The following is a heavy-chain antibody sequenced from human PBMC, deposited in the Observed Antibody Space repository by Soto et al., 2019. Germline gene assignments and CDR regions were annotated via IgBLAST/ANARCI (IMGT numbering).Heavy chain of an antibody. CDR3: AREAGEGINWFDP. CDR2: IIPIFGTA. CDR1: GGTFSSYA. Sequence: GASVKVSCKASGGTFSSYAISWVRQAPGQGLEWMGGIIPIFGTANYAQKFQGRVTITADKSTSTAYMELSSLRSEDTAVYYCAREAGEGINWFDPWGQGTLVTVSS. J-gene: IGHJ5*02. V-gene: IGHV1-69*06. D-gene: IGHD2-21*01.